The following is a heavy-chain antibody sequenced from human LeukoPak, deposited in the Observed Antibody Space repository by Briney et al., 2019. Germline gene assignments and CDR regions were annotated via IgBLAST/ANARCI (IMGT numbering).Heavy chain of an antibody. D-gene: IGHD1-26*01. Sequence: GESLKISCKGSGYSFTSYWIGWVRQMPGKGLEWMGIIYPGDSDTRYSPSFQGQVTISADKSISTAYLQWSSLKASDTAMYYCARHGVVGARYNWFDPWGQGTLVTVSS. V-gene: IGHV5-51*01. CDR2: IYPGDSDT. CDR1: GYSFTSYW. CDR3: ARHGVVGARYNWFDP. J-gene: IGHJ5*02.